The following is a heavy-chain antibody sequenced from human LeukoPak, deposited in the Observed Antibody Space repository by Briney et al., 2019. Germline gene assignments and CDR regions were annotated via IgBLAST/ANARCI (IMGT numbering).Heavy chain of an antibody. CDR2: IYYSGST. CDR1: GGSISSYY. Sequence: SETLSLTCTVSGGSISSYYWSWIRQPPGKGLEWIGYIYYSGSTNYNPSLKSRVTISVDTSKNQFSLKLSSVTAADTAVYYCARTRYFDWLLDAFDIWGQGTMVTVSS. CDR3: ARTRYFDWLLDAFDI. V-gene: IGHV4-59*12. D-gene: IGHD3-9*01. J-gene: IGHJ3*02.